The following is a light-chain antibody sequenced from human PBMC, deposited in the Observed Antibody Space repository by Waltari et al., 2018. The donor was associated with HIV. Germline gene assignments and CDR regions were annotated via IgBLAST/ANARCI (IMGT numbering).Light chain of an antibody. CDR3: SSYTSSSTLV. J-gene: IGLJ3*02. Sequence: QSALTQPASVSGSPGQSITISCTGTSRDVGGYTFVSWYQQHPGKAPNLMIYEVSNRPSGVSNRFSGSKSGNTASLTISGLQAEDEADYYCSSYTSSSTLVFGGGTKLTVL. CDR2: EVS. CDR1: SRDVGGYTF. V-gene: IGLV2-14*01.